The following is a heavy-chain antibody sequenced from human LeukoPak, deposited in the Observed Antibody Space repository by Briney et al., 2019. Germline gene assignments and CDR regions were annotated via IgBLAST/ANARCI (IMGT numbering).Heavy chain of an antibody. J-gene: IGHJ3*02. D-gene: IGHD1-26*01. CDR3: AREGWDLNALDI. Sequence: GGSLRLSCTGSGFTFSAYYMSWRRQAPGEGLMWVSYISSRSSNKYYADSVKGRFTISRDNAKNSLYLQMDSLRADDTAVYYCAREGWDLNALDIWGQGTMVTISP. V-gene: IGHV3-11*04. CDR2: ISSRSSNK. CDR1: GFTFSAYY.